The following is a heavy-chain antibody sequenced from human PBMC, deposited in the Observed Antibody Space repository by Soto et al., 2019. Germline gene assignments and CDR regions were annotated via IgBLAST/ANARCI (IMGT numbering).Heavy chain of an antibody. J-gene: IGHJ4*02. D-gene: IGHD5-18*01. CDR3: ASSRIDWKTDTAIAPIDY. CDR2: IYYSGST. V-gene: IGHV4-30-4*01. CDR1: GGSISSGDYY. Sequence: SETLSLTCTVSGGSISSGDYYWSWIRQPPGKGLEWIGYIYYSGSTYYNPSLKSRVTISVDTSKNQFSLKLSSVTAADTAVYYCASSRIDWKTDTAIAPIDYWGQGTLVTVSS.